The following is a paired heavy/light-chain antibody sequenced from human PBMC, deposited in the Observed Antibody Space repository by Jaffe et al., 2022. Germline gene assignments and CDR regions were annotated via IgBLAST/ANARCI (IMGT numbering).Heavy chain of an antibody. CDR1: GFTFTTYS. J-gene: IGHJ2*01. V-gene: IGHV3-48*01. D-gene: IGHD1-1*01. CDR2: IGGNGKTI. CDR3: ARDWTWYFDL. Sequence: EVQLVESGGGFVQPGGSLRLSCAASGFTFTTYSVNWVRQAPGKGLEWVSYIGGNGKTIWYADSVKGRFTISKDNAKNLLYLEMNSLRAEDTAVYYCARDWTWYFDLWGRGTLVTVSS.
Light chain of an antibody. Sequence: QTVVTQEPSFSVSPGGTVILTCGLSSVSVSRSNYASWYQQTPGQAPRALIYNTNTRSSGVPDRFSGSILGNKAALIITGAQADDESDYYCVLFLDSGTYWVFGGGTKLTVL. CDR3: VLFLDSGTYWV. CDR2: NTN. CDR1: SVSVSRSNY. V-gene: IGLV8-61*01. J-gene: IGLJ3*02.